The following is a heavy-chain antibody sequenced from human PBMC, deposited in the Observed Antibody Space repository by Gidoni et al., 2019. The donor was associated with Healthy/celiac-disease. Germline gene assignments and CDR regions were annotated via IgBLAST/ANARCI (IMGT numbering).Heavy chain of an antibody. CDR2: INHSGST. Sequence: QVQLQQWGAGLLKPSETLSLTCAGYGGSCSGYYWSWLRQPPGKGLEWIGEINHSGSTNSHPSLKSRVTISVDTSKNQFSLKLSSVTAADTAVYYCARRVADYGDYGFDYWGQGTLVTVSS. V-gene: IGHV4-34*01. CDR3: ARRVADYGDYGFDY. D-gene: IGHD4-17*01. CDR1: GGSCSGYY. J-gene: IGHJ4*02.